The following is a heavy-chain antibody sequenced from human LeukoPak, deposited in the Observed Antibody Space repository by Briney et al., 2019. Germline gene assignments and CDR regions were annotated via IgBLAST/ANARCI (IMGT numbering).Heavy chain of an antibody. J-gene: IGHJ3*02. CDR3: AGPPQASSFDI. CDR1: GFSFSNYE. CDR2: IKPDGTEK. Sequence: GGSLGLSCAASGFSFSNYEMNWVRQAPGKGLEWVANIKPDGTEKNYVDSVKGRFTISRDNAKNSLYLQMNSLRAEDTAVYYCAGPPQASSFDIWGQGTMVTVSS. V-gene: IGHV3-7*01. D-gene: IGHD3-10*01.